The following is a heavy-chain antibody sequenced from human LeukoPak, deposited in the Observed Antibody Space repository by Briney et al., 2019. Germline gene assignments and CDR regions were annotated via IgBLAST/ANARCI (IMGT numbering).Heavy chain of an antibody. D-gene: IGHD2-2*01. CDR2: IITYNGNT. CDR1: GYTFTTYG. J-gene: IGHJ6*03. CDR3: ARGPIIDIVVIPAAADYYHMDV. Sequence: ASVKVSCKASGYTFTTYGISWVRQAPGQGLEWMGYIITYNGNTNYAQKLQGRVTMTTDSSTSTAYMELRSLRSDDTAVYYCARGPIIDIVVIPAAADYYHMDVWGKGTTVTVSS. V-gene: IGHV1-18*01.